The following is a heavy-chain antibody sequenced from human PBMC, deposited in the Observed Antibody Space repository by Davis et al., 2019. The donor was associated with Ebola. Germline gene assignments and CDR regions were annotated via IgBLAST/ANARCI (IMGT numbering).Heavy chain of an antibody. Sequence: MPGGSLRLSCTVSGGSISSSSYYWSWIRQPPGKGLEWIGYIYYSGSTNYNPSLKSRVTISVDTSKNQFSLKLSSVTAADTAVYYCARAVRGKGYYYGMDVWGQGTTVTVSS. CDR2: IYYSGST. CDR1: GGSISSSSYY. V-gene: IGHV4-61*01. J-gene: IGHJ6*02. CDR3: ARAVRGKGYYYGMDV. D-gene: IGHD3-10*01.